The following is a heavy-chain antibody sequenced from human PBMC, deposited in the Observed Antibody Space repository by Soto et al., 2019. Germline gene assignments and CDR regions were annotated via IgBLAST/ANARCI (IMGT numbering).Heavy chain of an antibody. Sequence: PGGSLRLSCAASGLILQNYAMSWLRQAPGKGLEWLATIGYGGKTKYYADSVKGRFTISRDNSKNTVYLQMKSLRGDDTAVYYCARGGVTGIVGIFGSPLDIWGQGTVVTVS. D-gene: IGHD1-1*01. CDR1: GLILQNYA. J-gene: IGHJ3*02. V-gene: IGHV3-33*08. CDR3: ARGGVTGIVGIFGSPLDI. CDR2: IGYGGKTK.